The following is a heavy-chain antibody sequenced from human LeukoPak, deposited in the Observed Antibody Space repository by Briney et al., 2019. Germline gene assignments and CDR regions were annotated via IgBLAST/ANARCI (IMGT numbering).Heavy chain of an antibody. CDR3: ARARGYDYYY. Sequence: SETLSLTCTVSGVSISSNYWSWIRQPPGKGLEWIGYIYYSGSTYYNPSLKSRVTISVDTSKNQFSLKLSSVTAADTAVYYCARARGYDYYYWGQGTLVTVSS. V-gene: IGHV4-59*12. J-gene: IGHJ4*02. CDR1: GVSISSNY. D-gene: IGHD5-12*01. CDR2: IYYSGST.